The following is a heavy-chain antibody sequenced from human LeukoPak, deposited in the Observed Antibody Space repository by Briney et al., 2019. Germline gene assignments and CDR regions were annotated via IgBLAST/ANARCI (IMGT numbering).Heavy chain of an antibody. CDR3: ARDHPIGAEGFDP. J-gene: IGHJ5*02. D-gene: IGHD4/OR15-4a*01. CDR2: INPSGGST. CDR1: GYTFTSYY. V-gene: IGHV1-46*01. Sequence: GASVKVSFKASGYTFTSYYMHWVRQAPGQGLEWMGIINPSGGSTSYAQKFQGRVTMTRDTSTSTAYMELSSLRSEDTAVYYCARDHPIGAEGFDPWGQGTLVTVSS.